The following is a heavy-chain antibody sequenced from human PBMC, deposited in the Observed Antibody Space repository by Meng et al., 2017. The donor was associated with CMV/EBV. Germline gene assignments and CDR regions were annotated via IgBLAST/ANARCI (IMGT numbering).Heavy chain of an antibody. J-gene: IGHJ5*02. V-gene: IGHV4-34*01. D-gene: IGHD3-16*01. CDR1: GGSFSGYY. CDR3: ARVGVGYDSAFDP. CDR2: INHSGST. Sequence: SETLSLTCAVYGGSFSGYYWSWIRQPPGKGLEWIGEINHSGSTNYNPSLKSRVTIPVDTSKNQFSLKLSSVTAADTAVYYCARVGVGYDSAFDPWGQGTLVTVSS.